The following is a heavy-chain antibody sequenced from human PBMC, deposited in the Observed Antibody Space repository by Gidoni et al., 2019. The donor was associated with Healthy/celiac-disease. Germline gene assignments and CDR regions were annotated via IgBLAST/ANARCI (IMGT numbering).Heavy chain of an antibody. D-gene: IGHD3-3*01. CDR1: VLTFSSYA. CDR3: AKDPITIFGVVIEYYFDY. J-gene: IGHJ4*02. CDR2: ISGSGGST. V-gene: IGHV3-23*01. Sequence: EVQLLESGGGLVQPGGSLRLSCAASVLTFSSYAMSWVRQAPGKGLEWVSAISGSGGSTYYADSVKGRFTISRDNSKNTLYLQMNSLRAEDTAVYYCAKDPITIFGVVIEYYFDYWGQGTLVTVSS.